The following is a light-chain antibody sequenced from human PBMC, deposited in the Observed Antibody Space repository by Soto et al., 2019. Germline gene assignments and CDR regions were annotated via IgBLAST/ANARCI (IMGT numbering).Light chain of an antibody. J-gene: IGLJ1*01. V-gene: IGLV2-11*01. Sequence: QSPLSQYLSMSGSHGQSVSISCTGASSDVGGYNYLSLYQQHPGEAPKLMIYDVSKRPSGVPDRFSGYKSGNTASLTISGLQTEDEADYYCCSDAGSYTFLFGTGTKVTV. CDR1: SSDVGGYNY. CDR2: DVS. CDR3: CSDAGSYTFL.